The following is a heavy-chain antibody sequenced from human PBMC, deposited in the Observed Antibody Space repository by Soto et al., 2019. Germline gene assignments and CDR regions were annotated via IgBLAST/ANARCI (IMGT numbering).Heavy chain of an antibody. Sequence: QVHLVQSGAEMKKPGSSVKVSCKVSGGDLRNSGISWVRQAPGQGLEWMGGIFPLLAMVDYSKKFQGRVTITADESTNTAYMDLGSLRSDDTAVYYCAKEDGAAFKSWCQGTLVIVSP. V-gene: IGHV1-69*04. CDR2: IFPLLAMV. J-gene: IGHJ4*02. CDR1: GGDLRNSG. CDR3: AKEDGAAFKS. D-gene: IGHD1-26*01.